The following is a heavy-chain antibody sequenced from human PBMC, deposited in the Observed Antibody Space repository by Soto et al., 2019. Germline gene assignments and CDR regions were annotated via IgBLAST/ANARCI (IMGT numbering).Heavy chain of an antibody. D-gene: IGHD3-22*01. CDR3: AKSDSSGYYALDAFDI. V-gene: IGHV3-23*01. Sequence: GGSLRLSCAASGFTFSSYAMSWVRQAPGKGLEWVSAISGSGGSTYYADSVKGRFTISRDNSKNTLYLQMNSLRAEDTAVYYCAKSDSSGYYALDAFDIWGQGTMVTVSS. CDR2: ISGSGGST. J-gene: IGHJ3*02. CDR1: GFTFSSYA.